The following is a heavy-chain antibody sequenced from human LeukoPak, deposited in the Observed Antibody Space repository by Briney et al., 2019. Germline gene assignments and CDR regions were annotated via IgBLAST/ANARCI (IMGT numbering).Heavy chain of an antibody. CDR1: GGSITSSSYY. CDR2: IYYSGST. V-gene: IGHV4-61*05. CDR3: AREGGWNSPLGY. D-gene: IGHD1-7*01. J-gene: IGHJ4*02. Sequence: SETLSLTCTVSGGSITSSSYYWGWIRQPPGKGLEWIGYIYYSGSTNYNPSLKSRVTISVDTSKNQFSLKLSSVTAADTAVYYCAREGGWNSPLGYWGQGTLVTVSS.